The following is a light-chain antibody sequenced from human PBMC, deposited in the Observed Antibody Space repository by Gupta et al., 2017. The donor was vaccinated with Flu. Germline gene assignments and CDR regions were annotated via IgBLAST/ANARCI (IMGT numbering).Light chain of an antibody. Sequence: DIQMTQSPSSLSASVGDRVTIACRASQAINNNVAWCQQKPGKAPKSLIYAAYRWHSGVPSRCSGSGSGTDYTLTITSRQPEDFATYYCQQQWGYPLAFDGGTKVEIK. CDR1: QAINNN. V-gene: IGKV1-16*01. J-gene: IGKJ4*01. CDR3: QQQWGYPLA. CDR2: AAY.